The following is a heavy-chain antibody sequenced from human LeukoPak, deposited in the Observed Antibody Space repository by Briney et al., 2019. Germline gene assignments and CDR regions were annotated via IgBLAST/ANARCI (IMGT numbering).Heavy chain of an antibody. CDR1: GFTFNNYW. Sequence: GGSLRLSCAASGFTFNNYWMHWVRQAPGKGLVWVSRINSDASTTNYVDSVKGRFTMSRDNAKNTLYPQMNSLRAEDTAVYHCASGSSGWYGEIWGQGTLVTVSS. D-gene: IGHD6-19*01. CDR3: ASGSSGWYGEI. CDR2: INSDASTT. V-gene: IGHV3-74*01. J-gene: IGHJ4*02.